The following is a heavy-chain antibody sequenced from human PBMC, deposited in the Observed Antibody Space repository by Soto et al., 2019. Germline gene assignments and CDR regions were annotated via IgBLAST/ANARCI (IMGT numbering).Heavy chain of an antibody. Sequence: EVQLEESGGDLVQPGGSLRLSCAASGFTLSAYWMTWVRQAPGKGLEWVANINRDGSKKSYLDSVRGRFTISRDNVGNSLYLQMDSLTADATALYYCARDVSPGSSSLYLDAFDIWCQGTMVTVSS. CDR2: INRDGSKK. CDR1: GFTLSAYW. D-gene: IGHD6-13*01. J-gene: IGHJ3*02. V-gene: IGHV3-7*05. CDR3: ARDVSPGSSSLYLDAFDI.